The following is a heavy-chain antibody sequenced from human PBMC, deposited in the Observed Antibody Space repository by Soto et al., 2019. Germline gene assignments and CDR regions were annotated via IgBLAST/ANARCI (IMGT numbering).Heavy chain of an antibody. CDR1: GFTVSSNY. J-gene: IGHJ6*03. CDR3: ARDWGSSTTRASVGHYYYMDF. CDR2: IYSGGST. D-gene: IGHD2-2*01. V-gene: IGHV3-66*01. Sequence: EVQLVESGGGLVQPGGSLRLSCAASGFTVSSNYMSWVRQAPGKGLEWVSVIYSGGSTYYADSVKGRFTISRDNSKNTLYLQMNSLRAEDTAVYYCARDWGSSTTRASVGHYYYMDFGGKGTTVTVSS.